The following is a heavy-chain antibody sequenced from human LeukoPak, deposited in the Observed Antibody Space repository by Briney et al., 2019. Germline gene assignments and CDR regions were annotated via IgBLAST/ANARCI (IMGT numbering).Heavy chain of an antibody. CDR2: INGDGSST. V-gene: IGHV3-74*01. D-gene: IGHD5-24*01. CDR3: ARDRGTGYNTFDY. Sequence: GGSLRLSCAASGFTFSSYWMHWVRQAPGEGLVWVSRINGDGSSTSYADSVKGRFTISRDNAKNTLYLQMNSLRAEDTAVYYCARDRGTGYNTFDYWGQGTLVTVSS. CDR1: GFTFSSYW. J-gene: IGHJ4*02.